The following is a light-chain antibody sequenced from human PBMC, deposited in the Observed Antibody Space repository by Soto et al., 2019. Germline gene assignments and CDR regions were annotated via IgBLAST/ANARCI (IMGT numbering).Light chain of an antibody. V-gene: IGLV2-18*02. Sequence: QSVLTQPPSVSGSPGQSVTISCTGTSNDVGGYNRVSWYQQPPGTAPKLMIYEVTDRPSGVPNRFSGSKSGNTASLTISGLQAEDEADYYCSSYTTSSTLAFGGGPKLTVL. CDR2: EVT. CDR1: SNDVGGYNR. J-gene: IGLJ2*01. CDR3: SSYTTSSTLA.